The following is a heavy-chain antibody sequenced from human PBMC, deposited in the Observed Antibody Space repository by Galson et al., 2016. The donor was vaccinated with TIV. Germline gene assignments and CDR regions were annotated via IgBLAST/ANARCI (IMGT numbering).Heavy chain of an antibody. CDR2: IDPSGGGT. J-gene: IGHJ4*01. Sequence: SVKVSCKASGYTFISYYMHWVRQAPGQGLEWVGVIDPSGGGTTYAQKFQARVTMTRDTSTRTVYMELSSLRSDDTAVFYCAVWSNINYFALWGHGTLITVSS. CDR3: AVWSNINYFAL. D-gene: IGHD2-8*02. V-gene: IGHV1-46*01. CDR1: GYTFISYY.